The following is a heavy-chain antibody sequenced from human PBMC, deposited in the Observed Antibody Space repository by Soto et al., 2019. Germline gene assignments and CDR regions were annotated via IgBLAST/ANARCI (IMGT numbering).Heavy chain of an antibody. Sequence: ASVKVSCKASGYTFTGYYMYWVRQAPGQGLEWMGWINPNSGGTNYAQKFQGRVTMTRDTSISTAYMELSRLRSDDTAVYYCATEGELLDAFDSRGQETMFTVSS. CDR3: ATEGELLDAFDS. J-gene: IGHJ3*02. CDR1: GYTFTGYY. V-gene: IGHV1-2*02. D-gene: IGHD1-7*01. CDR2: INPNSGGT.